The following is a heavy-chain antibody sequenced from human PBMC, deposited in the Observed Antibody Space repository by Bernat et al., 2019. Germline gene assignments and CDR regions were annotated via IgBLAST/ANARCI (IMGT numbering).Heavy chain of an antibody. CDR3: ARESSSSWYNWFDP. CDR2: INHSGST. J-gene: IGHJ5*02. CDR1: GGSISGYY. V-gene: IGHV4-34*01. Sequence: QVQLQESGPGLVKPSETLSLTCTVSGGSISGYYWSWIRQPPGKGLEWIGEINHSGSTNYNPSLKSRVTISVDTSKNQFSLKLSSVTAADTAVYYCARESSSSWYNWFDPWGQGTLVTVSS. D-gene: IGHD6-13*01.